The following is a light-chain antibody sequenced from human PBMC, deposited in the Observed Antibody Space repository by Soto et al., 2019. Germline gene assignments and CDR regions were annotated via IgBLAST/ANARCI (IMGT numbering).Light chain of an antibody. J-gene: IGKJ4*01. CDR1: QSVSSN. CDR3: QQYNNWTPPT. V-gene: IGKV3D-15*01. Sequence: EIVMTQSPATLSVSPGERATLSCRASQSVSSNLAWYQQKPGQAPRLLIYGASIRATGIPARFSGSGSGTEFTLPISSLQSEDFAVSYCQQYNNWTPPTFGGGNKVEIK. CDR2: GAS.